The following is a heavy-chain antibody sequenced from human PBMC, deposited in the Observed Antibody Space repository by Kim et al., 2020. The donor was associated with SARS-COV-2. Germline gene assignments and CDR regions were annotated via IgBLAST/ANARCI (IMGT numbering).Heavy chain of an antibody. V-gene: IGHV3-21*01. CDR1: GFTFSSYS. Sequence: GGSLRLSCAASGFTFSSYSMNWVRQAPGKGLEWVSSISSSSYIYYADSVKGRFTISRDNAKNSLYLQMNSLRAEDTAVYYCARARWKAGGAFDYWGQGTLVTVSS. D-gene: IGHD1-1*01. CDR3: ARARWKAGGAFDY. J-gene: IGHJ4*02. CDR2: ISSSSYI.